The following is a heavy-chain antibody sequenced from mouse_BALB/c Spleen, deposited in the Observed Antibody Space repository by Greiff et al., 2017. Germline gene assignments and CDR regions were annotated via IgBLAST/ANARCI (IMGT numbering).Heavy chain of an antibody. J-gene: IGHJ3*01. CDR1: GYSITSGYY. D-gene: IGHD4-1*01. Sequence: EVQLVESGPGLVKPSQSLSLTCSVSGYSITSGYYRNWIRQPPGNILEWMGYISYDGSNNYNPSLKNRISITRDTSKNQFFLKLNSVTTEDTATYYCALTGPFAYWGQGTLVTVSA. CDR2: ISYDGSN. V-gene: IGHV3-6*02. CDR3: ALTGPFAY.